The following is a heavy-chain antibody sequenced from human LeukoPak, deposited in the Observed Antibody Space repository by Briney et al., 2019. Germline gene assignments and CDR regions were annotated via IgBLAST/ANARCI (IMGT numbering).Heavy chain of an antibody. Sequence: GGSLRLSCEGSGFRFINFEMNWVRQAPGKGLVWVSRINSDGSSTSYADSVKGRFTISRDNAKNTLYLQMNSLRAEDTAVYYCRAVWFGDGVDVWGQGTTVTV. CDR2: INSDGSST. CDR1: GFRFINFE. CDR3: RAVWFGDGVDV. D-gene: IGHD3-10*01. V-gene: IGHV3-74*01. J-gene: IGHJ6*02.